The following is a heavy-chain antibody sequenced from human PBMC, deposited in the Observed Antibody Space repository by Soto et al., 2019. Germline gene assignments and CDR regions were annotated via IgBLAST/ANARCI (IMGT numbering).Heavy chain of an antibody. V-gene: IGHV1-46*01. Sequence: QVQLMQSGAEVKKPGASVKVSCKASGDTFSDYYIHWVRQAPGQGLEWMGTVNPSGGHTTYSQHFRGRVTXPXXXSXXTLHVELTSLTSEDTAGYYCARGGPVVVVTAALDYWGQGALVTVSS. CDR2: VNPSGGHT. CDR3: ARGGPVVVVTAALDY. D-gene: IGHD2-21*02. CDR1: GDTFSDYY. J-gene: IGHJ4*02.